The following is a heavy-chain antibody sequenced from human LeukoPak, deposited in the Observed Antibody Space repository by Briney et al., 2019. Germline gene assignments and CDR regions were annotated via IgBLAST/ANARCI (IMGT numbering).Heavy chain of an antibody. V-gene: IGHV4-59*08. D-gene: IGHD3-16*01. J-gene: IGHJ4*02. Sequence: SETLSLTCTVSGDSLNTYYWSWIRQPPGKGLEWIGYIYYSGSTYYNPSLKSRVTISVDTSKSQFSLKLSSVTASDTAVYYCARVWVGYPGGYWGQGTLVTVSS. CDR1: GDSLNTYY. CDR3: ARVWVGYPGGY. CDR2: IYYSGST.